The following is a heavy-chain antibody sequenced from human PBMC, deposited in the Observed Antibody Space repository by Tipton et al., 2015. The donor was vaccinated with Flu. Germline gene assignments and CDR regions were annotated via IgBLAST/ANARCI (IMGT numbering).Heavy chain of an antibody. Sequence: SLTCAVYGGSFSGYYWSWIRQPPGKGLEWIGEINHSGSTNYNPSLKSRVTISVDTSKNQFSLKLSSVTAADTAVYYCARRPRYYYGSGSCYFDYWGQGTLVTVSS. CDR1: GGSFSGYY. CDR2: INHSGST. V-gene: IGHV4-34*01. CDR3: ARRPRYYYGSGSCYFDY. D-gene: IGHD3-10*01. J-gene: IGHJ4*02.